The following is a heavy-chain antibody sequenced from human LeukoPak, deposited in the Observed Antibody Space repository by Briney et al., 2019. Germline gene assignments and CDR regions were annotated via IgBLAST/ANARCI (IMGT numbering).Heavy chain of an antibody. V-gene: IGHV3-48*04. CDR3: SRLRGYSYGYADY. CDR1: GFTSSSYS. Sequence: PEGSLRLSCAASGFTSSSYSMNWVRQAPGKGLEWVSYISSSGNTIDYTESVKGRFTISRDNAKNSLYLQMNSLRAEDTAVYYCSRLRGYSYGYADYWGQGTLVTVSS. D-gene: IGHD5-18*01. J-gene: IGHJ4*02. CDR2: ISSSGNTI.